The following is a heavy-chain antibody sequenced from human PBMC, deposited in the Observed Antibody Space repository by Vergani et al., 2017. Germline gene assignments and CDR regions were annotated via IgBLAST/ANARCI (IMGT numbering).Heavy chain of an antibody. CDR3: AFVVPAASKSGPYFDY. CDR1: GGTFSSYA. Sequence: QVQLVQSGAEVKKPGSSVKVSCKASGGTFSSYAISWVRQAPGQGLEWMGGIIPIFGTANYAQKFQGRVTITADESTSTAYMELSSLRSEDTAVYYCAFVVPAASKSGPYFDYGGKGNLVIVSS. CDR2: IIPIFGTA. V-gene: IGHV1-69*01. D-gene: IGHD2-2*01. J-gene: IGHJ4*02.